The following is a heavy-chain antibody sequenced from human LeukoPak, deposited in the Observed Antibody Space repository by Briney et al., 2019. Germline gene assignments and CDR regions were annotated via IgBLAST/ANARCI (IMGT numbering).Heavy chain of an antibody. J-gene: IGHJ4*02. CDR1: GITLSNYG. D-gene: IGHD4-23*01. CDR2: IYTSGST. CDR3: ARDYGGNLFIDY. Sequence: GSLRLSCAVSGITLSNYGMSWVRQAPGKGLEWIGRIYTSGSTNYNPSLKSRVTMSVDTSKNQFSLKLSSVTAADTAVYYCARDYGGNLFIDYWGQGTLVTVSS. V-gene: IGHV4-59*10.